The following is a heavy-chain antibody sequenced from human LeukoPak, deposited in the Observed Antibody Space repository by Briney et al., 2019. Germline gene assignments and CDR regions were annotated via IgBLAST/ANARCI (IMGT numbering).Heavy chain of an antibody. D-gene: IGHD3-22*01. V-gene: IGHV1-69*01. CDR1: GGTFSNYG. CDR3: ARGHSSGSYDAFDI. J-gene: IGHJ3*02. CDR2: IIPVFATT. Sequence: ASVKVSCKASGGTFSNYGISWVRQAPGQGLEWMGGIIPVFATTKYAQRFQGRVTITADESTSTAYTELSRLRSDDTAVYYCARGHSSGSYDAFDIWGRGTTVTVSS.